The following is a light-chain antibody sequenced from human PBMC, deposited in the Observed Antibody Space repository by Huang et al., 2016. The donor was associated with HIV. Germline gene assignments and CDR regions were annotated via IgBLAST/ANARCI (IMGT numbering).Light chain of an antibody. Sequence: EIVLTQSPATLSLSPGERATLSCKASQTIKTYLGWYQHKPGRAPRLLIYDASNRAPGIPARFSGSGSGTDFTLTVSGLEPEDSAVYYCQQRSNLLTFGGGTKVEIK. CDR2: DAS. CDR1: QTIKTY. J-gene: IGKJ4*01. V-gene: IGKV3-11*01. CDR3: QQRSNLLT.